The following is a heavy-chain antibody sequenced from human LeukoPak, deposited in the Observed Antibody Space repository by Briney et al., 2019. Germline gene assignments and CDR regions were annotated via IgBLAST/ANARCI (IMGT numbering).Heavy chain of an antibody. D-gene: IGHD6-19*01. V-gene: IGHV3-9*01. CDR2: ISWNSGSI. CDR3: ARSSGWYVAPDY. CDR1: GFTFDDYA. J-gene: IGHJ4*02. Sequence: GGSLRLSCTASGFTFDDYAMHWVRQAPGKGLEWVSGISWNSGSIGYADSVKGRFTISRDNAKNSLYLQMNSLRAEDTALYYCARSSGWYVAPDYWGQGTLVTASS.